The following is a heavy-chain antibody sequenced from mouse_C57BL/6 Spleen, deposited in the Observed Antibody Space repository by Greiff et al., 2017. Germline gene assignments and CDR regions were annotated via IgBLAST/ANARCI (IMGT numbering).Heavy chain of an antibody. CDR3: AKPALYDGYTVYAMDY. V-gene: IGHV2-5*01. J-gene: IGHJ4*01. CDR2: IWRGGST. D-gene: IGHD2-3*01. CDR1: GFSLTSYG. Sequence: QVQLQQSGPGLVQPSQSLSITCTVSGFSLTSYGVHWVRQSPGKGLEWLGVIWRGGSTDYNAAFMSRLSITKDNSKSQVFLKMNSLQADDTAIYYCAKPALYDGYTVYAMDYWGQGTSGTVSS.